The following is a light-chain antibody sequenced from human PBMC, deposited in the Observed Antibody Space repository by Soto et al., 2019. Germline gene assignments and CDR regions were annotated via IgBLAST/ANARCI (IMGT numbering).Light chain of an antibody. J-gene: IGLJ1*01. Sequence: QSVLTQPASVSGSPGQSITISCTGTSSDVGGYNYVSWYQQHPGKAPKLMIYDVSNRPSGVSNRFSGSKSGNTASLTISGLQAEDEADYYCGSYTSGSTPVFGTGTKVTVL. CDR3: GSYTSGSTPV. CDR1: SSDVGGYNY. CDR2: DVS. V-gene: IGLV2-14*01.